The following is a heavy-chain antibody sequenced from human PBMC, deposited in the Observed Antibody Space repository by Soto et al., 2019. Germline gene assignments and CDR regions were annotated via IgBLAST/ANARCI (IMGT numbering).Heavy chain of an antibody. CDR3: ARLRVTPPINQGPRDF. D-gene: IGHD2-15*01. CDR1: GYNFTGHY. CDR2: INPQSAGT. J-gene: IGHJ4*02. Sequence: ASVKVSCKASGYNFTGHYMYWVRQAPGQGLEWVGWINPQSAGTFYAQRFKGRVTLTRDTSISTGYMEVTGLRPDDTAVYYCARLRVTPPINQGPRDFWGQGTLVTVSS. V-gene: IGHV1-2*02.